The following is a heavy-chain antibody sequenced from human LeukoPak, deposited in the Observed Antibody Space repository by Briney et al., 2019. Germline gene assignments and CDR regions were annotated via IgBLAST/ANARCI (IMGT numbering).Heavy chain of an antibody. J-gene: IGHJ4*02. CDR2: ISGSGGST. CDR1: GFTFSSYA. CDR3: AGTSGYYDFWSGYPYYFDY. D-gene: IGHD3-3*01. V-gene: IGHV3-23*01. Sequence: GGSLRLSCAASGFTFSSYAMSWVRQAPGKGLEWVSAISGSGGSTYYADSVKGRFTISRDNSKNTLYLQMNSLRAEDTAVYYCAGTSGYYDFWSGYPYYFDYWGQGTLVTVSS.